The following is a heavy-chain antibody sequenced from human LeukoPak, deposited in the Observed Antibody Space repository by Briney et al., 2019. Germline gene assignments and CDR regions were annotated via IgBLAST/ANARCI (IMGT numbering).Heavy chain of an antibody. V-gene: IGHV4-30-4*01. CDR3: ARGPNYVWGSYQYFDY. CDR1: GVAISSGDYY. Sequence: SETLSLTCIVSGVAISSGDYYWSWIRQPPGKGLEWIGYIYFSGSTYYNPTLKSRVTISVDTSKNQFSLKLSSVTAADTAVYYCARGPNYVWGSYQYFDYWGQGTLVTVSS. CDR2: IYFSGST. J-gene: IGHJ4*02. D-gene: IGHD3-16*02.